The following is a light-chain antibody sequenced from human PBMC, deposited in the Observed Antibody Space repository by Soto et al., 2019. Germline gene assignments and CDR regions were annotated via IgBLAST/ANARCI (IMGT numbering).Light chain of an antibody. V-gene: IGLV8-61*01. CDR2: STN. CDR1: SGSVSTSYY. CDR3: VLYLPSGIWV. J-gene: IGLJ2*01. Sequence: QTVVTQEPSFSVSPGGTVILTCGLSSGSVSTSYYPSWYQQTPGQAPRTLIYSTNTRSSGVPDRFSGSILGNKAALTITGAQADDESDYYCVLYLPSGIWVFGGGTKLTVL.